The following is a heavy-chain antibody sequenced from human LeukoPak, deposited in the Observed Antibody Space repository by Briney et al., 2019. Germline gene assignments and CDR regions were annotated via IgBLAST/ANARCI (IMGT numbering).Heavy chain of an antibody. J-gene: IGHJ4*02. CDR1: GGSISTHY. Sequence: PSETLSLTCSVSGGSISTHYWSWIRQSPGKGLEWIGYIYFNGYIKYNPSLKSRVTISVDTSKNQFSLKLSSVTAADTAVYYCARVSTVRTLLLDYWGQGTQVTASS. V-gene: IGHV4-59*11. CDR3: ARVSTVRTLLLDY. CDR2: IYFNGYI. D-gene: IGHD2-15*01.